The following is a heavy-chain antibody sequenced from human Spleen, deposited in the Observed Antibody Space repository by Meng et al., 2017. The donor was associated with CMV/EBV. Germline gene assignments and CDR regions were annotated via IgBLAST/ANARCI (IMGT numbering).Heavy chain of an antibody. CDR3: AREYGCGGDCIPFDP. CDR2: ISGSGRTK. Sequence: GESLKISCAASGFSFSDYYMTWVRQAPGKGLEWIAYISGSGRTKYYADSVKGRFTISRDNAKNSLYLQMNTLRAEDTAVYYCAREYGCGGDCIPFDPWGQGTLVTVSS. D-gene: IGHD2-21*01. J-gene: IGHJ5*02. V-gene: IGHV3-11*01. CDR1: GFSFSDYY.